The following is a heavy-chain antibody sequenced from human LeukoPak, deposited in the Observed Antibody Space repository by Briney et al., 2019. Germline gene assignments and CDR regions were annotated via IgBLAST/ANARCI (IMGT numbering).Heavy chain of an antibody. CDR1: GGSFSGYY. V-gene: IGHV4-34*01. CDR2: INHSGST. D-gene: IGHD2-2*01. J-gene: IGHJ6*02. CDR3: ASLSGYCSSTSCYYGMDV. Sequence: SETLSLTCAVYGGSFSGYYWSWIPQRPGKGREWGGEINHSGSTNYNPSLKSRVTISVATSKHNFSLKLSSVTAADTAVYYCASLSGYCSSTSCYYGMDVWGQGATVTVSS.